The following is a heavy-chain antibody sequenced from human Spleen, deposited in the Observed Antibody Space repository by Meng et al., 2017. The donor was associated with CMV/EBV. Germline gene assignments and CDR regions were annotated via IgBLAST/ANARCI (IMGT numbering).Heavy chain of an antibody. D-gene: IGHD2/OR15-2a*01. CDR2: INNKGST. CDR3: ARSNYCNTIPCSLLRADYYYGLDV. J-gene: IGHJ6*02. V-gene: IGHV4-34*01. CDR1: GDSFSNYF. Sequence: GSLRLSCAVYGDSFSNYFWNWIRQPPGKGLEWIGEINNKGSTSYNPSLKSRVTMSVDTSKNQFSLKLTSVTAADTAVYYCARSNYCNTIPCSLLRADYYYGLDVWGQGTTVTVSS.